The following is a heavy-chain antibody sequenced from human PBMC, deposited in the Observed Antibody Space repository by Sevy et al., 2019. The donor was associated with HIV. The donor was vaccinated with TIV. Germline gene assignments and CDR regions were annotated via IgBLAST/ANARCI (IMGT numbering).Heavy chain of an antibody. CDR3: AREGCTKPHDY. CDR2: LSFGCGKI. V-gene: IGHV3-23*01. Sequence: GGSLRLSCAASGFTFNIYSMSWVRQTPGKGLEWVATLSFGCGKINHADSVKGRFAMSRDDSKNAVYLQMNNLRVENTAIYYCAREGCTKPHDYWGQGTLVTVSS. D-gene: IGHD2-8*01. CDR1: GFTFNIYS. J-gene: IGHJ4*02.